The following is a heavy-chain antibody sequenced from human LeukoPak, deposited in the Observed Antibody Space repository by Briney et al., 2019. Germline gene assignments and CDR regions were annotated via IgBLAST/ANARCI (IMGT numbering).Heavy chain of an antibody. CDR3: AKDNGGYAFDY. CDR1: GFSFSGYV. Sequence: GRSLRLSCAASGFSFSGYVMHWVRQAPGKGLEWVAFIRGDGTQQYYADSVEGRFIISRDNSKNTVYLQMNSLRAEDTAVYYCAKDNGGYAFDYWGRGTLVTVSS. D-gene: IGHD5-12*01. V-gene: IGHV3-30*02. CDR2: IRGDGTQQ. J-gene: IGHJ4*02.